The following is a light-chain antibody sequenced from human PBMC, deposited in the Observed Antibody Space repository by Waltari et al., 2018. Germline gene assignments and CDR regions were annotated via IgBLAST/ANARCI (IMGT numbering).Light chain of an antibody. CDR2: DVT. V-gene: IGLV2-14*03. J-gene: IGLJ2*01. Sequence: QSALTQPASVSGSPGQSITISCTGSSSDIGDYDYFSWYQQHPGEAPKLIIYDVTHPPSGFSYRFSCSKSGSAASLTISGLQAEDEADYYCSSYTNRILVFGGGTKLTVL. CDR1: SSDIGDYDY. CDR3: SSYTNRILV.